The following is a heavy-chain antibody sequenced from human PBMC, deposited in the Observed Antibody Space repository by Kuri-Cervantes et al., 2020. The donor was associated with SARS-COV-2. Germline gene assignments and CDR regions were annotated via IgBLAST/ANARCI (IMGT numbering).Heavy chain of an antibody. CDR1: GYTFTSYG. CDR2: ISAYNGNT. CDR3: AKVSTTRPIEARNYELAFDI. J-gene: IGHJ3*02. D-gene: IGHD1-7*01. Sequence: ASVKVSCKASGYTFTSYGISWVRQAPGQGLEWMGWISAYNGNTNYAQKLQGRVTMTTDTSTSTAYMELRSLRTEDTAVYYCAKVSTTRPIEARNYELAFDIWGQGTMVTVSS. V-gene: IGHV1-18*01.